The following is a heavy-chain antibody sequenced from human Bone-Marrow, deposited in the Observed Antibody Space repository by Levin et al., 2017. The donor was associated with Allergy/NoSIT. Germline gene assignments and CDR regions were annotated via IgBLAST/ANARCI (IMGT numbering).Heavy chain of an antibody. CDR3: ARVAEEGP. Sequence: PGGSLRLSCKTSGYTFTGYALHWVRQAPGQGLEWMGYISPNSGGTNYDQRFQGRATMTRDTSIDTAYMELSRLTSDDTAVYYCARVAEEGPWGQGTLVTVSS. CDR1: GYTFTGYA. V-gene: IGHV1-2*02. J-gene: IGHJ5*02. CDR2: ISPNSGGT.